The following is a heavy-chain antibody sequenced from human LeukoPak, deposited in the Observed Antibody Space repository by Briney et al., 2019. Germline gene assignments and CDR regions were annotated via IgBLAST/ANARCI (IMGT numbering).Heavy chain of an antibody. Sequence: GGSLRLSCAASGFTFSDYYMTWIRQAPGRGLEWISYISTSGSYTNYKDSVKGRFTISRDNAESSLYLQMNSLRAEDTAVYYCAKGGGSGWGIFDYWGQGTLVTVSS. J-gene: IGHJ4*02. CDR2: ISTSGSYT. CDR1: GFTFSDYY. D-gene: IGHD6-19*01. CDR3: AKGGGSGWGIFDY. V-gene: IGHV3-11*03.